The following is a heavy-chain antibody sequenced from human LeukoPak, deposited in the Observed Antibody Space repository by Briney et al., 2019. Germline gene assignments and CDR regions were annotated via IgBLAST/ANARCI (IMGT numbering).Heavy chain of an antibody. Sequence: GESLKISCMSSGYSFTTYWIGWVRHIPGKGLEWMGIIYTGDSDTRYSPSFQGHVTISADKSISTAYLQWSSLKASDTAMYYCARRRSGYYFDYWGQGTLVTVSS. V-gene: IGHV5-51*01. CDR1: GYSFTTYW. J-gene: IGHJ4*02. D-gene: IGHD3-22*01. CDR3: ARRRSGYYFDY. CDR2: IYTGDSDT.